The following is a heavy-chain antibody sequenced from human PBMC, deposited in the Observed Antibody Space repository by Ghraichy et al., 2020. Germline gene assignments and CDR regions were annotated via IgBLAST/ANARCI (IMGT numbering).Heavy chain of an antibody. CDR1: GGSISSGSYY. J-gene: IGHJ6*02. CDR3: ARGGGRTDGMDV. D-gene: IGHD2-15*01. CDR2: IYYSGST. Sequence: SETLSLTCTVSGGSISSGSYYWSWIRQHPGKGLEWMGYIYYSGSTYYIPSLKGRVSMSLDTSKNQFSLNLRSVTAADTAVYYCARGGGRTDGMDVWGQWTTVTVSS. V-gene: IGHV4-31*03.